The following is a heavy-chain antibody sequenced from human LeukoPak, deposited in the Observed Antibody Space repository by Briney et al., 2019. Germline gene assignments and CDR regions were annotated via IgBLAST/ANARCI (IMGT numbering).Heavy chain of an antibody. D-gene: IGHD3-22*01. J-gene: IGHJ4*02. Sequence: GGSLRLSCAASGFTFSSYSMNWVRQAPGKGLEWVSYISSSSSTIYYANSVKGRFTISRDNAKNSLYLQMNSLRAEDTAVYYCARGYYDVDYWGQGTLVTVSS. CDR1: GFTFSSYS. V-gene: IGHV3-48*04. CDR3: ARGYYDVDY. CDR2: ISSSSSTI.